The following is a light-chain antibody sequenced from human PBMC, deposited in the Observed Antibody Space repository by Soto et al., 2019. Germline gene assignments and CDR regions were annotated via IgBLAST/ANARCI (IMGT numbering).Light chain of an antibody. CDR1: QNIRSR. CDR3: QQYHTYWT. V-gene: IGKV1-5*01. Sequence: DFHMTQSASTLSASVGDRFTITCRASQNIRSRLAWFQQKPGKAPKLLIYDASSLESGVPQRFSGSGSGTEFTLTISSLQTDDFSTYYCQQYHTYWTFGQGTKVDIK. J-gene: IGKJ1*01. CDR2: DAS.